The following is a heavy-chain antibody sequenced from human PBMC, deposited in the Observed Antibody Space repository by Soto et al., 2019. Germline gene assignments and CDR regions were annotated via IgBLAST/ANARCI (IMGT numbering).Heavy chain of an antibody. J-gene: IGHJ6*02. CDR2: IIPIFGTA. Sequence: SVKVSCKASGGTFSSYAISWVRQAPGQGLEWMGGIIPIFGTANYAQKFQGRVTITADESTSTAYMELSSLRSEDTAVYYCARDRVVATARYYYGMDVWGQGTTVTVSS. D-gene: IGHD5-12*01. CDR1: GGTFSSYA. CDR3: ARDRVVATARYYYGMDV. V-gene: IGHV1-69*13.